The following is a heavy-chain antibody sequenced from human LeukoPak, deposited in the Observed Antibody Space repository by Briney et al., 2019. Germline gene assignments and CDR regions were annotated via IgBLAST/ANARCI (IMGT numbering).Heavy chain of an antibody. J-gene: IGHJ6*03. Sequence: GASVKVSCKVSGDILTDLSMHWVRQAPGKGLEWMGGFDPDDGGTIYAQRFQGRVTMTEDTSTDTAYMYLSSLRSEDTAVYYCATVRPKARSGSYFHYYDYMDVWGQGTTVTVSS. CDR1: GDILTDLS. D-gene: IGHD1-26*01. CDR3: ATVRPKARSGSYFHYYDYMDV. V-gene: IGHV1-24*01. CDR2: FDPDDGGT.